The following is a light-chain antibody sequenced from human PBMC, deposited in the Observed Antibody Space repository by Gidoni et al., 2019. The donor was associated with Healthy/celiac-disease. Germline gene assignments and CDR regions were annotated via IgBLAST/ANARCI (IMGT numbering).Light chain of an antibody. CDR2: AAS. CDR3: QQSYSTPVA. V-gene: IGKV1-39*01. Sequence: DIQMTRSPSSLSASVGDRVTITCRASQSISNYLNWYQQKPGKAPKLLIYAASSLQSGVPSRFSGSGSVTDFTLTISSLQPEDFATSSCQQSYSTPVAFGPGTKVEIK. J-gene: IGKJ1*01. CDR1: QSISNY.